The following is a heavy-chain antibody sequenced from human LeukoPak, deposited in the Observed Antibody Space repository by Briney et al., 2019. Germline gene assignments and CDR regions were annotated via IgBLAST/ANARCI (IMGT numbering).Heavy chain of an antibody. V-gene: IGHV4-38-2*01. CDR3: ARGGYNYYMDV. D-gene: IGHD5-12*01. CDR2: IYHSGST. Sequence: KPSETLSLTCAVSGYSISSGYYWGWIRQPPGKGLEWIGSIYHSGSTYYNPSLKSRVTISVDTSKNQFSLKLSSVTAADTAVYYCARGGYNYYMDVWGKGTTVTVSS. J-gene: IGHJ6*03. CDR1: GYSISSGYY.